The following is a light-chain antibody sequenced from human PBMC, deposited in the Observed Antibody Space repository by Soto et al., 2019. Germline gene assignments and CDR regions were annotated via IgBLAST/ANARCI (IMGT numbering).Light chain of an antibody. Sequence: DIQMTQSPSTLSASVGDRVTITCRASQSISSWLAWYQQKPGKAPKLLIYDASSLESGVPSRFSGSGSGTEFTLTISSLQPDEFATYYCQQYNSSPYDFGQGTKLEIK. CDR1: QSISSW. CDR2: DAS. V-gene: IGKV1-5*01. J-gene: IGKJ2*01. CDR3: QQYNSSPYD.